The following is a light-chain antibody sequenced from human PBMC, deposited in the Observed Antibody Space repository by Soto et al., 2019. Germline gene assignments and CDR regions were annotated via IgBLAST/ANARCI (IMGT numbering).Light chain of an antibody. V-gene: IGKV1-33*01. Sequence: DIQMTQSPSTLSASVGDRVTITCRASQSISSWLAWYQQKPRKAPKLLIYDASNLETGVPSRFSGSGSGTDFTFTISSLQPEDIATYYCQQYDNLPSFGGGTKVDIK. CDR3: QQYDNLPS. CDR1: QSISSW. J-gene: IGKJ4*01. CDR2: DAS.